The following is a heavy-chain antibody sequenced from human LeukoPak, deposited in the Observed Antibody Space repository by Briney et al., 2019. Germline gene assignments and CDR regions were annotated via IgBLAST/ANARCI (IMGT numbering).Heavy chain of an antibody. J-gene: IGHJ2*01. CDR2: INWHGGST. CDR3: AREEHYRRYFAL. CDR1: GFTFDNYA. Sequence: GGSLRLSCAASGFTFDNYAMHWARQAPGKGLEWVSLINWHGGSTYYADSVKGRFTISRDNSKNTLYLQMNTLRAEDTAVYFCAREEHYRRYFALWGRGTLVTVSS. D-gene: IGHD3-16*02. V-gene: IGHV3-43D*03.